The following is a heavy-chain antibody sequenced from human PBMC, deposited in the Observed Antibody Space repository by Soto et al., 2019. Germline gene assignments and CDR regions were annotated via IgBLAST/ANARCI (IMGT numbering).Heavy chain of an antibody. CDR1: GFTLSSYG. V-gene: IGHV3-30*18. J-gene: IGHJ4*02. Sequence: GGSLRLSCAASGFTLSSYGMHWVRQAPGKGLEWVAVISYDGSNKYYADSVKGRFTISRDNSKNTLYLQMNSLRAEDTAVYYCAKDHASHYDSSGYYPFDYWGQGTLVTVSS. D-gene: IGHD3-22*01. CDR3: AKDHASHYDSSGYYPFDY. CDR2: ISYDGSNK.